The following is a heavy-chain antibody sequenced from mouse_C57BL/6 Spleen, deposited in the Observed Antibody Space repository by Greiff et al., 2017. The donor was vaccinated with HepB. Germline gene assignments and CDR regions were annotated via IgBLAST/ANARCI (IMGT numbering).Heavy chain of an antibody. CDR3: TRDKEGYWYFDV. CDR1: GFTFSSYA. Sequence: DVMLVESGEGLVKPGGSLKLSCAASGFTFSSYAMSWVRQTPEKRLEWVAYISSGGDYIYYADTVKGRFTISRDNARNTLYLQMSSLKSEDTAMYYCTRDKEGYWYFDVWGTGTTVTVSS. V-gene: IGHV5-9-1*02. J-gene: IGHJ1*03. CDR2: ISSGGDYI.